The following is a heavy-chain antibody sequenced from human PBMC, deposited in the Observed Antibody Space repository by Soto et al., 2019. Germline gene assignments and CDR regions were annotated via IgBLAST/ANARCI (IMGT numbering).Heavy chain of an antibody. V-gene: IGHV1-3*01. J-gene: IGHJ6*02. Sequence: ASVKVSCKASGYTFTRYAMHWVRQAPGQRLEWMGWINAGNGNTKYSQKFQGRVTITRDTSASTAYMELSSLRSEDTAVYYCARDTEDIAAAGYDLYYYYGMDVWGQGTTVTVSS. CDR1: GYTFTRYA. CDR2: INAGNGNT. CDR3: ARDTEDIAAAGYDLYYYYGMDV. D-gene: IGHD6-13*01.